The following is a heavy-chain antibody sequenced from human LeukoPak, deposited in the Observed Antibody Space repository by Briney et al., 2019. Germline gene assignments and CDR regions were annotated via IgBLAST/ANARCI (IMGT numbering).Heavy chain of an antibody. J-gene: IGHJ4*02. V-gene: IGHV3-33*06. CDR2: IWYDGSNK. Sequence: GRSLRLSCAASGFTFSSYGMHWVRQAPGKGLEWVAVIWYDGSNKYYADSVKGRFTISRDNSKNTLYLQMNSLRAEDTAVYYCAKAPVGGSGSYYFDYWGQGTLVTVSS. D-gene: IGHD1-26*01. CDR3: AKAPVGGSGSYYFDY. CDR1: GFTFSSYG.